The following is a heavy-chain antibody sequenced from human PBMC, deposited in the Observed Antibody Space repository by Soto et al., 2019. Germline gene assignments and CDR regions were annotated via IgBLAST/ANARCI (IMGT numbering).Heavy chain of an antibody. V-gene: IGHV1-69*01. D-gene: IGHD2-2*01. J-gene: IGHJ4*02. CDR1: GGMFYSSA. CDR2: IVPMNGSP. Sequence: QVQLVQSGAEVKKPGSSVRVSCKASGGMFYSSAINWVRQAPGQGLEWMGGIVPMNGSPKYAQEFLGRVTISADASATTAYMDLSGLKSEDTAVYYCSFAPNWTYQQTRYWGRGTQVTVSS. CDR3: SFAPNWTYQQTRY.